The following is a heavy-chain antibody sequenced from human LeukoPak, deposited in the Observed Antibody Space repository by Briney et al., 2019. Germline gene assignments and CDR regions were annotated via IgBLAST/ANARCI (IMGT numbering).Heavy chain of an antibody. CDR1: GFTFSSYS. Sequence: GGSLRLSCAASGFTFSSYSMNWVRQAPGKGLEWVSAISSSSSYIYYADSVKGRFTISRDNARNSLYLQMNSLRAEDTAMYYCAREGAATAPYWGQGTLVTVSS. CDR2: ISSSSSYI. J-gene: IGHJ4*02. V-gene: IGHV3-21*01. CDR3: AREGAATAPY. D-gene: IGHD6-13*01.